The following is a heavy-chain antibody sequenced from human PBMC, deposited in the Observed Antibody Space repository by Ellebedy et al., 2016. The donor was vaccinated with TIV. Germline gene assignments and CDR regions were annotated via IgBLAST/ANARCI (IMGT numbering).Heavy chain of an antibody. Sequence: PGGSLRLSCAASGFTFSSYSMSWVRQAPGKGLEWVSYISSTSNTIDYADSVKGRFTISRDNAKESVNLQMNSLRDEETAVYYCVRNGSTSWYSWFDFWGQGTLVTVSS. CDR1: GFTFSSYS. CDR2: ISSTSNTI. V-gene: IGHV3-48*02. CDR3: VRNGSTSWYSWFDF. J-gene: IGHJ4*02. D-gene: IGHD2-2*01.